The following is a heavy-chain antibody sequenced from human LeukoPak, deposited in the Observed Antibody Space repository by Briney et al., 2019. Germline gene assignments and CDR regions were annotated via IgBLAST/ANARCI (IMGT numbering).Heavy chain of an antibody. J-gene: IGHJ4*02. CDR3: ASDYYDSSGLDY. Sequence: GGSVTLSCAASGFTLSSYGVLCVRHAPGEGRVCGAVIGYDGNNKYYAHSVKGRFTISRDNSKNTLYLQMNSLRAEDTAVYYCASDYYDSSGLDYWGQGTLVTVSS. D-gene: IGHD3-22*01. CDR1: GFTLSSYG. CDR2: IGYDGNNK. V-gene: IGHV3-33*01.